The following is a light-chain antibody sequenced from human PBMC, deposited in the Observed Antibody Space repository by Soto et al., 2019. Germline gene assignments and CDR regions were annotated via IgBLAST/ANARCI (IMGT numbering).Light chain of an antibody. CDR3: QTYDSRLSASI. Sequence: HSVLTQPPSVSGAPGQKVTISCVGSSTNIGSYYGVHWYQQLPGAAPKLLIYDNSNRPSGVADRFSGSKSGTSASLAITGLQTDDEADYFCQTYDSRLSASIFGGGTKLTVL. CDR1: STNIGSYYG. J-gene: IGLJ2*01. CDR2: DNS. V-gene: IGLV1-40*01.